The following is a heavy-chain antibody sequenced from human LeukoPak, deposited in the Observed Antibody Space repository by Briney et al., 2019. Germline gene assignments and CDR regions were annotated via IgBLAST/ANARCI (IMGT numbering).Heavy chain of an antibody. Sequence: GGSLRLSCAASGFTFSSYSMSWVRQAPGKGLEWVSSISDSGSSIFYADSVKGRFTISRDNAKNSLYLQMNSLRAEDTAVYYCARDVAAIAGGYMDVWGKGTTVTVSS. D-gene: IGHD2-15*01. J-gene: IGHJ6*03. V-gene: IGHV3-21*01. CDR1: GFTFSSYS. CDR2: ISDSGSSI. CDR3: ARDVAAIAGGYMDV.